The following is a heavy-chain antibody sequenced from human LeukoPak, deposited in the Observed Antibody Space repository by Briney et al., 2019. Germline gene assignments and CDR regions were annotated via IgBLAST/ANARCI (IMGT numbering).Heavy chain of an antibody. D-gene: IGHD3-16*02. Sequence: TGGSLRLSCAASGFTFSSYGMHWVRQAPGKGLEWVAVISYDGSNKYYADSVKGRFTISRDNSKNTLYLQMNSLGAEDTAVYYCAKDFGSTLYQDYWGQGTLVTVSS. CDR2: ISYDGSNK. V-gene: IGHV3-30*18. CDR1: GFTFSSYG. J-gene: IGHJ4*02. CDR3: AKDFGSTLYQDY.